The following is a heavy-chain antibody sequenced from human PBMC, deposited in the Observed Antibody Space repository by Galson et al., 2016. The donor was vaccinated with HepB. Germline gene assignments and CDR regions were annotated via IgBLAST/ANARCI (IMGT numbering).Heavy chain of an antibody. CDR1: GFMFSSCA. V-gene: IGHV3-23*01. CDR2: INGGGTVT. CDR3: ANLEWSFPGGF. D-gene: IGHD3-3*01. Sequence: SLRLSCAASGFMFSSCAMSWVRQAPGKGLEWVSGINGGGTVTKYADSVKGRFTISRDNSKNTLYLQMNSLRAEDTAVYYCANLEWSFPGGFWGQGSLVTV. J-gene: IGHJ4*02.